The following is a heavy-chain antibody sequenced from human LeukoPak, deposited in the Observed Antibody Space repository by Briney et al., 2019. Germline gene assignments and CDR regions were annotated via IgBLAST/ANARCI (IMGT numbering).Heavy chain of an antibody. Sequence: PGGSLRLSCAASGFTFSSYAMSWVRQAPGKGLEWVSAISGSGGSTYYADSVKGRFTISRDNSKNTLYLQMNSLRAEDTAVYYCAKDPGPKILYSGGYYDSSEDGYWGQGTLVTVSS. J-gene: IGHJ4*02. D-gene: IGHD3-22*01. CDR3: AKDPGPKILYSGGYYDSSEDGY. CDR1: GFTFSSYA. CDR2: ISGSGGST. V-gene: IGHV3-23*01.